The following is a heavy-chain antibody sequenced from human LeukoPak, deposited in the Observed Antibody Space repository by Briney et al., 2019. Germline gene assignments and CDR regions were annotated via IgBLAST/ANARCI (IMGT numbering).Heavy chain of an antibody. J-gene: IGHJ3*02. Sequence: GGSLRLSCAASGFSFSTYSMNWVRQAPGKGLEWVTSISSSSAHIFYADSVKGLFSISRDNAKNSLYLQMNSLRVEDTAVYYCTSRYCTTTNCYSFDIWGQGTMVTVSS. CDR2: ISSSSAHI. CDR1: GFSFSTYS. V-gene: IGHV3-21*01. CDR3: TSRYCTTTNCYSFDI. D-gene: IGHD2-2*01.